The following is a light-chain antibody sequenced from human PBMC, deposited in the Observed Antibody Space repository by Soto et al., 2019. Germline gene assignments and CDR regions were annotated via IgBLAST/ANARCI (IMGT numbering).Light chain of an antibody. CDR3: QQRSNWPIT. Sequence: EIVLTQSPCTLSLSPGERATLSCRASQSVSSSYLAWYQQKPGQAPRLLIYGASSRATGIPARFSGSGSGTEFTLTISSLEPEDFAVYYCQQRSNWPITFGQGTRLEIK. V-gene: IGKV3D-20*02. CDR2: GAS. CDR1: QSVSSSY. J-gene: IGKJ5*01.